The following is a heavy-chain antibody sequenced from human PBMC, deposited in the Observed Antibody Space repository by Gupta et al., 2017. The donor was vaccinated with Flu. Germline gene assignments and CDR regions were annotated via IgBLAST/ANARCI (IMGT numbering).Heavy chain of an antibody. Sequence: QVQLVESGGGVVQPGRSLRLSCAASGFTFSSYGMHWVRQAPGKGLEWVAVIWYDGSNKYYADSVKGRFTISRDNSKNTLYLQMNSLRAEDTAVYYCARGGDVWGSYRPFDYWGQGTLVTVSS. CDR2: IWYDGSNK. V-gene: IGHV3-33*01. D-gene: IGHD3-16*02. CDR1: GFTFSSYG. J-gene: IGHJ4*02. CDR3: ARGGDVWGSYRPFDY.